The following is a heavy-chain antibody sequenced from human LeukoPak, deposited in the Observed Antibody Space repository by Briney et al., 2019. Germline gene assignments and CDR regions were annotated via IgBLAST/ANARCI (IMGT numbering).Heavy chain of an antibody. J-gene: IGHJ2*01. D-gene: IGHD3-16*01. V-gene: IGHV4-59*08. CDR2: IDYRGFT. CDR3: SRQQSWGYRYFDL. CDR1: GGAIRDSY. Sequence: SETLSLTCTVSGGAIRDSYWAWIRQTPLQGLEWLGYIDYRGFTNYNPSLKSRLTILVDTSKNQVSLNLTSVTASDTAVYYCSRQQSWGYRYFDLWGRGTPVTVSA.